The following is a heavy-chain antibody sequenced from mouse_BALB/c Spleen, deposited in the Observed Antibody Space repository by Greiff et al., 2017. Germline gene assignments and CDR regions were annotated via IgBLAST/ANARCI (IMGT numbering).Heavy chain of an antibody. D-gene: IGHD2-2*01. J-gene: IGHJ4*01. V-gene: IGHV2-2*02. CDR1: GFSLTSYG. CDR3: ARNWLRRGYYAMDY. CDR2: IWSGGST. Sequence: QVQLKESGPGLVQPSQSLSITCTVSGFSLTSYGVHWVRQSPGKGLEWLGVIWSGGSTDYNAAFISRLSISKDNSKSQVFFKMNSLQANDTAIYYCARNWLRRGYYAMDYWGQGTSVTVSS.